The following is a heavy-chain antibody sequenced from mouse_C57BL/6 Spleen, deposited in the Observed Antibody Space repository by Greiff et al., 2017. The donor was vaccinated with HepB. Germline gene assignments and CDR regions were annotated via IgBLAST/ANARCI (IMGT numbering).Heavy chain of an antibody. V-gene: IGHV1-52*01. CDR2: IYPSDSET. Sequence: QVQLQQPGAELVRPGSSVKLSCKASGYTFTSYWMHWVKQRPIQGLEWIGNIYPSDSETHYNQKFKDKATLTVDKSSSTAYMQLSSLTSEDSAVYYCAVNTVVAWYFDVWGTGTTVTVSS. CDR3: AVNTVVAWYFDV. D-gene: IGHD1-1*01. CDR1: GYTFTSYW. J-gene: IGHJ1*03.